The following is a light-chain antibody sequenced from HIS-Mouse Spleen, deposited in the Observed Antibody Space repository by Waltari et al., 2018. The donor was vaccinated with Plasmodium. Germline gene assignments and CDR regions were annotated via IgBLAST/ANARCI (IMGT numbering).Light chain of an antibody. CDR3: GTWDSSLSAGVV. Sequence: QSVLTQPPSVSAAPGQTVTISCSGSSPNIGHNSVAVYQQPPGPAPQLLIYDNNKRPSGIPDRFSGSKSGTSATLGITGLQTGDEADYYCGTWDSSLSAGVVFGGGTKLTVL. CDR1: SPNIGHNS. J-gene: IGLJ2*01. V-gene: IGLV1-51*01. CDR2: DNN.